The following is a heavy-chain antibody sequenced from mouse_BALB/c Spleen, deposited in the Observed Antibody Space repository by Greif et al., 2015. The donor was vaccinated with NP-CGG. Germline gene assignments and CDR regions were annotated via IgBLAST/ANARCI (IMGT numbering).Heavy chain of an antibody. CDR2: ISSGGST. D-gene: IGHD3-1*01. V-gene: IGHV5-6-5*01. J-gene: IGHJ3*01. CDR3: ARGGATWFAY. CDR1: GFTFSSYA. Sequence: EVQRVESGGGLVKPGGSLKLSCAASGFTFSSYAMSWVRQTPEKRLEWVASISSGGSTYYPDSVKGRFTISRDNARNILYLQMSSLRSEDTAMYYCARGGATWFAYWGQGTLVTVSA.